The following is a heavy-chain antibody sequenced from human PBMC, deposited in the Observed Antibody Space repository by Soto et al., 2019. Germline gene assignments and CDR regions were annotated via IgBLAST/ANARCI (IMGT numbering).Heavy chain of an antibody. J-gene: IGHJ4*02. Sequence: EVQLLESGGGLVQPGGSLRLSCAASGFTFSTYAMTWVRQAPGKGLEWVSGISGSGGSTHYADSVKGRFTISRDNSKNTLYLQMNSLRAEDTAVYYCANGLAVVTAPLDYWGQGTLVTVSS. D-gene: IGHD2-21*02. CDR3: ANGLAVVTAPLDY. V-gene: IGHV3-23*01. CDR1: GFTFSTYA. CDR2: ISGSGGST.